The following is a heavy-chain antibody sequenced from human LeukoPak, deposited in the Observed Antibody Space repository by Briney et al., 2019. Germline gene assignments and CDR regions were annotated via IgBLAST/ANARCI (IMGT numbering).Heavy chain of an antibody. CDR2: INHSGST. CDR1: GGSFSGYY. V-gene: IGHV4-34*01. J-gene: IGHJ5*02. CDR3: ARGYVVGATLWFDP. Sequence: SETLSLTCAVYGGSFSGYYWSWIRQPPGKGLEWIGEINHSGSTNYNPSLKSRVTISVDTSKNQFSLKLSSVTAADTAVYYCARGYVVGATLWFDPWGQGTLVTVSS. D-gene: IGHD1-26*01.